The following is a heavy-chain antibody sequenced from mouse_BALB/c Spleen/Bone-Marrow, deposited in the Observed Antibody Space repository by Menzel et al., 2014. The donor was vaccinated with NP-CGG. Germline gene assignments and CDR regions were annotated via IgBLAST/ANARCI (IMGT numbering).Heavy chain of an antibody. Sequence: VQLQQSGAELARPGASVKMSCKASGYTFTSYTMHWVKQRPGQGLEWIGYINPSSGYSNYNQKFKDKATLTADKSSSTAYMQLSSLTSEDSAVYYCARFITTATEYFDYWGQGTTLTVSS. CDR2: INPSSGYS. V-gene: IGHV1-4*01. CDR3: ARFITTATEYFDY. D-gene: IGHD1-2*01. CDR1: GYTFTSYT. J-gene: IGHJ2*01.